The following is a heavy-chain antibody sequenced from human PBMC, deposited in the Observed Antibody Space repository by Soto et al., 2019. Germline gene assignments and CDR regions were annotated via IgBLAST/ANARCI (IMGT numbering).Heavy chain of an antibody. V-gene: IGHV1-8*01. CDR2: MNPNSGNT. D-gene: IGHD4-17*01. CDR1: GYTFTSYD. Sequence: QVQLVQSGAEVKKPGASVKVSCKASGYTFTSYDINWVRQATGQGLEWMGWMNPNSGNTGYAQKFKGRVTMTRNTPISTDYMELSSLRSEDTAVYYCARCRRDYGRKSMAVWCRGTTVTVSS. CDR3: ARCRRDYGRKSMAV. J-gene: IGHJ6*02.